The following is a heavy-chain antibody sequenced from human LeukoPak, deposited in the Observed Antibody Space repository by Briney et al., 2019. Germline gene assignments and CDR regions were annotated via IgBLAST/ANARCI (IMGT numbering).Heavy chain of an antibody. Sequence: GGSLRLSCAASGFTFSSYAMHWVRQAPGKGLEWVANIKPDGSEQYYVDSVKGRFTISRDNSKKSLYLQMNSLRAEDTAVYYCSKVWELSDYWGQGTLVTVSS. CDR1: GFTFSSYA. D-gene: IGHD1-26*01. J-gene: IGHJ4*02. CDR2: IKPDGSEQ. V-gene: IGHV3-7*01. CDR3: SKVWELSDY.